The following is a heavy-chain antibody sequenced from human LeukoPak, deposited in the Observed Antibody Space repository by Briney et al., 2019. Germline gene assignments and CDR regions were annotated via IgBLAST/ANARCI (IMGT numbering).Heavy chain of an antibody. J-gene: IGHJ4*02. V-gene: IGHV4-59*12. Sequence: YPSETLSLTCTVSGGSISSYYWSWIRQPPGKGLEWIGYIYHSGSTYYNPSLKSRVTISVDTSKNQFSLKLSSVTAADTAVYYCARALKPNHYDILTGYGLFDYWGQGTLVTVSS. D-gene: IGHD3-9*01. CDR2: IYHSGST. CDR3: ARALKPNHYDILTGYGLFDY. CDR1: GGSISSYY.